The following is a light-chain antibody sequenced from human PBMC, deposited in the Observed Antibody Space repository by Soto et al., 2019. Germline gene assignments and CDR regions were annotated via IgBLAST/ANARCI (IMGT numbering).Light chain of an antibody. CDR2: GAS. CDR3: QQYRNSLYT. Sequence: EIVLTQSPGTLSLSPGERATLSCRASQSVSSSYLAWYQQKPCQAPRLLIYGASSRATGIPDRFSGSGSGTDFTLTISRLEPEDFAVYYCQQYRNSLYTFGQGTNLEIK. CDR1: QSVSSSY. V-gene: IGKV3-20*01. J-gene: IGKJ2*01.